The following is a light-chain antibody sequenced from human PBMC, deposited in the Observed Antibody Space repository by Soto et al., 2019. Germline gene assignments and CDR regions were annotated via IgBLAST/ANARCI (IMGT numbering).Light chain of an antibody. CDR3: QQRGSWPLT. CDR1: QSVSTS. CDR2: EAS. V-gene: IGKV3-11*01. Sequence: EIVLTQSPATLSLSPGDRATLSCRASQSVSTSLAWYQQKPGQAPRLLIYEASNRATGIPARFSGSGSGTGFTLTISSLEPEDFAVYYCQQRGSWPLTFGGGNKVEIK. J-gene: IGKJ4*01.